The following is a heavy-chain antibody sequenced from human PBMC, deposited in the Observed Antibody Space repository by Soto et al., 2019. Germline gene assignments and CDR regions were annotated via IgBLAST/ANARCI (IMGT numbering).Heavy chain of an antibody. Sequence: GGSLRLSCAASGFTFSSYSMNWVRQAPGKGLEWVSYISSSSSTIYYADSVKGRFTISRDNAKNSLYLQMNSLRAEDTAVYYCARDRSGYGNPHDAFDIWGQGTMVTVSS. J-gene: IGHJ3*02. V-gene: IGHV3-48*01. CDR3: ARDRSGYGNPHDAFDI. CDR2: ISSSSSTI. CDR1: GFTFSSYS. D-gene: IGHD5-12*01.